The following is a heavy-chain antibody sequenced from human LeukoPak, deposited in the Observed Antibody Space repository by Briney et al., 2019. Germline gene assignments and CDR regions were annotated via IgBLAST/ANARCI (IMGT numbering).Heavy chain of an antibody. V-gene: IGHV4-39*07. CDR2: IFYSGST. Sequence: SETLSLTCTVSGGSISSSSYYWGWIRQPPGKGLEWIGSIFYSGSTYYNPSLKSRVTMSVDTSKNQFSLKLSSVTAADTAVYYCARQNYDSSGLFDYWGQGTLVTVSS. CDR3: ARQNYDSSGLFDY. D-gene: IGHD3-22*01. J-gene: IGHJ4*02. CDR1: GGSISSSSYY.